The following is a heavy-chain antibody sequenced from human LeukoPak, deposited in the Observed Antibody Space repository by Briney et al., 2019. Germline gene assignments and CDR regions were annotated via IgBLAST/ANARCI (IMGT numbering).Heavy chain of an antibody. Sequence: ASVKVSCKASGYTFTGYYMHWVRQAPGQGLEWMGWINPNSGGTNYAQKFQGWVTMTRDTSISTAYMELSRLRSDDTAVYYCARGMDYYGSGSYEYYYYGMDVWGQGTTVTVSS. J-gene: IGHJ6*02. V-gene: IGHV1-2*04. CDR1: GYTFTGYY. D-gene: IGHD3-10*01. CDR2: INPNSGGT. CDR3: ARGMDYYGSGSYEYYYYGMDV.